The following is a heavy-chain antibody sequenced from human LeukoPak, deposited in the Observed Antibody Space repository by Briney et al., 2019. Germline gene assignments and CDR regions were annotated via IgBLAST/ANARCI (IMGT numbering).Heavy chain of an antibody. CDR1: GFTFSSHG. V-gene: IGHV3-21*01. D-gene: IGHD4-23*01. CDR2: ISSSSSYI. Sequence: GGSLRLSCAASGFTFSSHGMNWVRQAPGKGLEWVSSISSSSSYIYYADSVKGRFTISRDNAKNSLYLQMNSLRAEDTAVYYCARDLTTVVTALPFDYWGQGTLVTVSS. J-gene: IGHJ4*02. CDR3: ARDLTTVVTALPFDY.